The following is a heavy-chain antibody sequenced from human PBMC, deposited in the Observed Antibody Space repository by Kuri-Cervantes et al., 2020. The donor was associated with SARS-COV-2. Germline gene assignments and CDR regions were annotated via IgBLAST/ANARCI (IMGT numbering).Heavy chain of an antibody. J-gene: IGHJ6*03. V-gene: IGHV4-39*01. Sequence: GSLRLSCTVSGGSIISSSYYWGWIRQPPGKGLEWIGSIYYSGSTYYNPSLKSRVTISVDTSKNQFSLKLSSVTAADTAVYYCARQGGITIFGVVYSPHYYYYMDVWGKGTTVTVSS. CDR3: ARQGGITIFGVVYSPHYYYYMDV. CDR1: GGSIISSSYY. CDR2: IYYSGST. D-gene: IGHD3-3*01.